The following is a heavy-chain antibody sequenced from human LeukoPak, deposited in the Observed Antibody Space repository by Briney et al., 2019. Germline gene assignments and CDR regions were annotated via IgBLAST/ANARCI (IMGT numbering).Heavy chain of an antibody. CDR1: GFTFSTYA. Sequence: GGSLRLSCAASGFTFSTYAMSWVRQAPGKGLEWVSAITGSGGSAYYADSVKGRFTISRDNSKNTLTLQMNSLRAEDTAVYYCAKVLRYFDWLPCLDYWGQGTLVTVSS. D-gene: IGHD3-9*01. CDR2: ITGSGGSA. CDR3: AKVLRYFDWLPCLDY. V-gene: IGHV3-23*01. J-gene: IGHJ4*02.